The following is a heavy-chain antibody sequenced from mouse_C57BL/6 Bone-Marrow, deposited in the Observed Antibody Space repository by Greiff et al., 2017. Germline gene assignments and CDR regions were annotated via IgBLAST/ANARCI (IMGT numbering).Heavy chain of an antibody. V-gene: IGHV1-4*01. CDR1: GYTFTSYT. CDR3: ARGGYAVYAMDY. Sequence: QVQLQQSGAELARPGASVKMSCKASGYTFTSYTMHWVKQRPGQGLEWIGYINPSSGYTKYNQKFKDKATLTAATSSSTAYMQLSSLTSEDSAVYYCARGGYAVYAMDYWGQGTSVTVAS. D-gene: IGHD2-10*02. CDR2: INPSSGYT. J-gene: IGHJ4*01.